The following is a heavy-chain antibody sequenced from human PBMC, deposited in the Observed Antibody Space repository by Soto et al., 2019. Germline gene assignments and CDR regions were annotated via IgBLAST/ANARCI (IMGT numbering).Heavy chain of an antibody. Sequence: EVQLVESGGGLVKPGGSLRLPCAAFGSTFVNPGWTWARQVPGRGWGWVGRLKSKTDGGTTDSAAPVKGRFTISRDDSKNTLYLQMNSLKTEDTAVYYCTTDPRGFSIAATGEVDYWGQGTLVTVSS. CDR1: GSTFVNPG. D-gene: IGHD6-13*01. J-gene: IGHJ4*02. CDR2: LKSKTDGGTT. CDR3: TTDPRGFSIAATGEVDY. V-gene: IGHV3-15*07.